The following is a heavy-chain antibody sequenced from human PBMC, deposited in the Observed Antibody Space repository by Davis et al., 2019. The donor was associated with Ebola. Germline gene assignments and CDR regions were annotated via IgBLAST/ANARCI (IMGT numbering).Heavy chain of an antibody. CDR1: GYSFTSYW. J-gene: IGHJ6*02. CDR2: IDPSDSYT. V-gene: IGHV5-10-1*01. D-gene: IGHD1-26*01. Sequence: GESLKISCKGSGYSFTSYWISWVRQMPGKGLEWMGRIDPSDSYTNYSPSFQGHVTLPADKSISTAYLQWTSLKASDTAMYYCARDTGEWELPEGNYYDYYGMDVWGQGTTVTVSS. CDR3: ARDTGEWELPEGNYYDYYGMDV.